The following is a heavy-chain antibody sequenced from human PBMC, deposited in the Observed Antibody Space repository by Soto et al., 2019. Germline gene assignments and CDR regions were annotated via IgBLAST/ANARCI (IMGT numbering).Heavy chain of an antibody. Sequence: VHLEESGGGWVKPGGSLRLSCTTSGFTFSDYYMSWIRQAPGKGLEWASDISNSGRITHHADSVEGRFVISRDNAKNSLFLQMNSLRPEDSAIYYCASDHGGGGLTLEDWGQGTLVTVSS. D-gene: IGHD3-16*01. CDR1: GFTFSDYY. V-gene: IGHV3-11*01. CDR3: ASDHGGGGLTLED. J-gene: IGHJ4*02. CDR2: ISNSGRIT.